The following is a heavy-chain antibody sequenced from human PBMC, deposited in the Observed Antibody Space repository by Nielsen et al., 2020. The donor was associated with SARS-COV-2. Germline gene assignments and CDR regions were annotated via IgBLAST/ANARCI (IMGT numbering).Heavy chain of an antibody. V-gene: IGHV1-46*01. CDR2: INPSGGST. CDR1: GYTFTSYY. Sequence: ASVKVSCKASGYTFTSYYMHWVRQAPGQGLEWMGIINPSGGSTSYAQKFQGRVTMTRDTSTSTVYMELSSLRSEDTAVYYCARDGFTRLAGSYFYNWFDPWGQGTLVTVSS. J-gene: IGHJ5*02. D-gene: IGHD3-10*01. CDR3: ARDGFTRLAGSYFYNWFDP.